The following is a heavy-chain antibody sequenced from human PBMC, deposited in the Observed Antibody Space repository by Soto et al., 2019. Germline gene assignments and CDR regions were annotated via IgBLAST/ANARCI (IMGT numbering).Heavy chain of an antibody. CDR1: GYTFTSYA. V-gene: IGHV1-3*01. CDR3: ARAGESKQSDY. Sequence: ASVKVSCKASGYTFTSYAMHWVRQAPGQRLEWMGWINAGNGNTKYSQKFQGRFTITRDTSASTAYMELSSLRSEDTAVYYCARAGESKQSDYWGQGTLVTVSS. CDR2: INAGNGNT. J-gene: IGHJ4*02. D-gene: IGHD4-17*01.